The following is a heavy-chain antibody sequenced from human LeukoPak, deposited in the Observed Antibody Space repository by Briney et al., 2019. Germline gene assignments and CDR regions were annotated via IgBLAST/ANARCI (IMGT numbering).Heavy chain of an antibody. Sequence: ASVNVSFKCSGYTFTGYYLHWVRQAPGQGLEWMGWINPNSGGTNYAQNFQGRVTMTRDTSISTAYMELSRLRYDDTAVYYCARRVQTTGVFDYWGQGTLVTVSS. J-gene: IGHJ4*02. CDR1: GYTFTGYY. V-gene: IGHV1-2*02. CDR2: INPNSGGT. D-gene: IGHD2-8*01. CDR3: ARRVQTTGVFDY.